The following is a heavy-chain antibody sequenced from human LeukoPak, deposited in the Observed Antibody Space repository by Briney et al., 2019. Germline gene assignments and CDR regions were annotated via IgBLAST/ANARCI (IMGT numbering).Heavy chain of an antibody. CDR2: ISAYNGNT. J-gene: IGHJ4*02. V-gene: IGHV1-18*01. D-gene: IGHD3-22*01. Sequence: ASVKVSCEASGYTFTSYGISWVRQAPGQGLEWMGWISAYNGNTNYAQKLQGRVTMTTDTSTSTAYMELRSLRSDDTAVYYCARVQYYDSSGYYSYWGQGTLVTVSS. CDR1: GYTFTSYG. CDR3: ARVQYYDSSGYYSY.